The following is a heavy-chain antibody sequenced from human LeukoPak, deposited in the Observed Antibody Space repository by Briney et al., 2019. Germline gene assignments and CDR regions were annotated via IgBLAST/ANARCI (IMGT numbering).Heavy chain of an antibody. CDR3: AKGGYDYIEVAYFDF. Sequence: GGSLRLSCAASGFSFNHYAMSWVRQAPGKGLEWVSIIIASSGTTFYADSVKGRFTISRDTSKNTLYLQLNSLRLEDTAVYYCAKGGYDYIEVAYFDFWGQGTLVTVSS. D-gene: IGHD5-12*01. CDR1: GFSFNHYA. J-gene: IGHJ4*02. CDR2: IIASSGTT. V-gene: IGHV3-23*01.